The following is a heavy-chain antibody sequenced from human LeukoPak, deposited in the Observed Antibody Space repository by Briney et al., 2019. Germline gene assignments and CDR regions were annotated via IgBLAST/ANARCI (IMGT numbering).Heavy chain of an antibody. V-gene: IGHV3-74*01. CDR3: AKDRKIHYGDSGPFF. Sequence: PGGSLRLSCAASGFTFSSYWMHWVRQAPGKGLVWVSRISSDGSEISYAGSVKGRFTISRDNSKDTLYLQMNSLRAEDTAVYYCAKDRKIHYGDSGPFFWGQGTLVTVSS. D-gene: IGHD4-17*01. CDR1: GFTFSSYW. J-gene: IGHJ4*02. CDR2: ISSDGSEI.